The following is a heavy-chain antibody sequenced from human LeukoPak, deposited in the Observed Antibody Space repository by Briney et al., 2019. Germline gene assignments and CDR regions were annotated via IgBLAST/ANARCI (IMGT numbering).Heavy chain of an antibody. V-gene: IGHV3-23*01. CDR3: AKTPGDYFDLFDY. J-gene: IGHJ4*02. D-gene: IGHD3-9*01. Sequence: GGSLRLSCAASGLTFSSYAMSWVRQAPGKGLEWVSAISGSGGSTYSAASVTGRFTLSRDNSKNTLYLQMNGLRAEDTAVYYCAKTPGDYFDLFDYWGQGTLVTVSS. CDR1: GLTFSSYA. CDR2: ISGSGGST.